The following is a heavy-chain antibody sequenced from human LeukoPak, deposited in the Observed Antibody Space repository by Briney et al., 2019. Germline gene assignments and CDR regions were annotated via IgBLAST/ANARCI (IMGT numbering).Heavy chain of an antibody. CDR3: ARDREDTYLDV. V-gene: IGHV3-20*04. J-gene: IGHJ6*03. D-gene: IGHD2-15*01. CDR1: GFTFDDYA. Sequence: GGSLRLSCAASGFTFDDYAMHWVRQAPGKGLEWVSGINADSVKGRFTISRDNFKNSLYLEMNSLRVEDTALYYCARDREDTYLDVWGKGTTVTVSS. CDR2: I.